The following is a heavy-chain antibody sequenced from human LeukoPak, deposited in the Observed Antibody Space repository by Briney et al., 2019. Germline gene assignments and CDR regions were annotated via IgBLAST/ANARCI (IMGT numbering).Heavy chain of an antibody. CDR3: ARGGYYGSGNDFRFDP. Sequence: SETLSLTCTVSGGSISSSSYYWGWIRQPPGKGLEWSGSIYYSGSTYYNPSLKSRVTISVDTSKNQFSLKLSSVTAADTAMYYCARGGYYGSGNDFRFDPWGQGTLVTVSS. V-gene: IGHV4-39*07. CDR1: GGSISSSSYY. CDR2: IYYSGST. D-gene: IGHD3-10*01. J-gene: IGHJ5*02.